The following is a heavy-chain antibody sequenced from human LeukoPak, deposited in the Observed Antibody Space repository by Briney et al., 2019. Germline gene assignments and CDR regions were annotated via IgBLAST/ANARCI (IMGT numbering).Heavy chain of an antibody. V-gene: IGHV3-21*04. CDR1: GFTFSFST. J-gene: IGHJ6*03. CDR2: ISDGGSEI. Sequence: PGGSLRLSCEPSGFTFSFSTMNWVRQVPGKGLERVSSISDGGSEIYYADSVKGRFAVSRDDAKNSLSLQMNSLRVEDTAIYYCAKGKSGSYYYYMDVWGKGTTVTVSS. CDR3: AKGKSGSYYYYMDV.